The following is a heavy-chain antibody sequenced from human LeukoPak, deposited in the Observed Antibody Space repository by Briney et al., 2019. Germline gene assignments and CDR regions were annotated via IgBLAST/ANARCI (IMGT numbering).Heavy chain of an antibody. CDR3: ARVESRVIVATVFDY. D-gene: IGHD5-12*01. J-gene: IGHJ4*02. Sequence: ASVKVSCKSSGYTFTGYYVHWVRQAPGQGLEWMGWNNPHSDDTNYAQKFQGRVTMTRDTSISTAYMELSRLTSDDTAVYYCARVESRVIVATVFDYCGQGTLVTVSS. CDR1: GYTFTGYY. V-gene: IGHV1-2*02. CDR2: NNPHSDDT.